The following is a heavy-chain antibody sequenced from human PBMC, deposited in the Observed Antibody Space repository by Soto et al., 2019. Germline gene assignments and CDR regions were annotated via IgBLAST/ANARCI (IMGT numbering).Heavy chain of an antibody. V-gene: IGHV1-69*13. CDR3: ARDVAVFGFFLP. Sequence: ASVKVSCKASGGTFSSYAISWVRQAPGQGLEWMGGIIPIFGTANYAQKFQGRVTITADESTSTAYMELRSLRSDDTAVYYCARDVAVFGFFLPWGQGTLVTVSS. J-gene: IGHJ5*02. D-gene: IGHD3-3*01. CDR2: IIPIFGTA. CDR1: GGTFSSYA.